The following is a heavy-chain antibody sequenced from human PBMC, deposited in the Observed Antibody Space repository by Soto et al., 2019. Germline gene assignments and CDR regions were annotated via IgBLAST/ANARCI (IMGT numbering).Heavy chain of an antibody. Sequence: GGSLRLSCAASGFTFSSYAMHWVRQAPGKGLEWVAVISYDGSNKYYADSVKGRFTISRDNSKNTLYLQMNSLRAEDTAVYYCASPSPPGSWGQGTLVTVS. CDR2: ISYDGSNK. CDR1: GFTFSSYA. V-gene: IGHV3-30-3*01. J-gene: IGHJ5*02. D-gene: IGHD3-10*01. CDR3: ASPSPPGS.